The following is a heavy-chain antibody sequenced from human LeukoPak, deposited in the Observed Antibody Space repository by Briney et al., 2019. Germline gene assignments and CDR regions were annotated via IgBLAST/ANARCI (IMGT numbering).Heavy chain of an antibody. CDR2: INPTGSI. J-gene: IGHJ4*02. D-gene: IGHD3-22*01. V-gene: IGHV4-4*07. CDR1: GGSISSYY. Sequence: SETLSLTCTVSGGSISSYYWSWIRQPAGKALEWIGRINPTGSINYNPSLKSRVTMSVDTSKNQLSLKLTSLTAADTAVYFCARDPSTFSGYFDFWGQGTLVTVSS. CDR3: ARDPSTFSGYFDF.